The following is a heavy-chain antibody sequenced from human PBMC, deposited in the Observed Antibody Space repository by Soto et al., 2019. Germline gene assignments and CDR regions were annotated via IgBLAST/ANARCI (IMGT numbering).Heavy chain of an antibody. V-gene: IGHV3-30*18. CDR1: GFTFSSYG. D-gene: IGHD5-18*01. CDR2: ISYDGSNK. CDR3: AKEGGYSYGPRDYYYGMDV. Sequence: GGSLRLSCAASGFTFSSYGMHWVRQAPGKGLEWVAVISYDGSNKYYADSVKGRFTISRDNSKNTLYLQMNSLRAEDTAVYYCAKEGGYSYGPRDYYYGMDVWGQGTTVTVSS. J-gene: IGHJ6*02.